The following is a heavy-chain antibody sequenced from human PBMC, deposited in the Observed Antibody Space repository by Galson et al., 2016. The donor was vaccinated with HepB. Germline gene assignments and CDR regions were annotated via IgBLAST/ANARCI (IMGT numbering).Heavy chain of an antibody. V-gene: IGHV3-30*18. CDR2: ISYDGSNK. Sequence: SLRLSCAASRFTFSSYGMHLVRQAPGKGLEWVAVISYDGSNKYYADSVKGRLTISRDNTKNTLFLQMNSLRAEDTAVYYCAKDPDFWSGYCVDWGQGTLVTVSS. D-gene: IGHD3-3*01. CDR3: AKDPDFWSGYCVD. J-gene: IGHJ4*02. CDR1: RFTFSSYG.